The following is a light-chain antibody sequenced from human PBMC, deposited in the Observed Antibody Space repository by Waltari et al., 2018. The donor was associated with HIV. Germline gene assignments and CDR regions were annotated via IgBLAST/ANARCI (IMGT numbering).Light chain of an antibody. Sequence: DIQLTQSPSFLSASVGDSVPITCRASHGIGNLLAWYQQMPGKAPKLLIYAASTLHSEVPSRFSGSGSGTVFTLTISSLQPEDSAIYYCQQLNSFLPFGGGTQV. V-gene: IGKV1-9*01. CDR2: AAS. CDR1: HGIGNL. CDR3: QQLNSFLP. J-gene: IGKJ4*01.